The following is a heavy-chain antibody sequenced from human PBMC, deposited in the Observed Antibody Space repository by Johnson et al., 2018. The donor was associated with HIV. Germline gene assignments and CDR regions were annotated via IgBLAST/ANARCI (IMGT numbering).Heavy chain of an antibody. V-gene: IGHV3-20*04. J-gene: IGHJ3*02. CDR1: GFTFDDHG. CDR3: AKDRTSAQSAFDI. Sequence: VQLVESGGGVVRPGGSLRLSCAASGFTFDDHGMSWVRQGSGKGLEWVSGINWNGGRTGYADSVKGRFTISRDNSKNTLYLQMNSLRAEDTAVYYCAKDRTSAQSAFDIWGQGTMVTVSS. D-gene: IGHD1-1*01. CDR2: INWNGGRT.